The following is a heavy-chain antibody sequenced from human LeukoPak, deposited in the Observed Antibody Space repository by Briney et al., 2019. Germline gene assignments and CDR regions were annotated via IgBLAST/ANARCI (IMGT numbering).Heavy chain of an antibody. CDR3: ARESSGYGSFYFDY. V-gene: IGHV4-34*01. D-gene: IGHD5-12*01. J-gene: IGHJ4*02. Sequence: SETLSLTCAVYGGSFSGYYWSWIRQPPGKGLEWIGEINHSGSTSYNPSLKSRLTISVDTSKKQFSLKLSSVTAADTAVYYCARESSGYGSFYFDYWGQGTLVTVSS. CDR1: GGSFSGYY. CDR2: INHSGST.